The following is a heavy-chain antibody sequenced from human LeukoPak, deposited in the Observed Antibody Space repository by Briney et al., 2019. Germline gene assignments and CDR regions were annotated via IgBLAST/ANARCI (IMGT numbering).Heavy chain of an antibody. J-gene: IGHJ5*02. Sequence: GGSLRLSCAASGFTFSSYAMSWVRQAPGKGLGWVSAISGSGGSTYYADSVKGRFTISRDNSKNTLYLQMNSLRAEDTAVYYCAKGGGYCSSTSCSPSDNWFDPWGQGTLVTVSS. V-gene: IGHV3-23*01. CDR1: GFTFSSYA. CDR3: AKGGGYCSSTSCSPSDNWFDP. CDR2: ISGSGGST. D-gene: IGHD2-2*01.